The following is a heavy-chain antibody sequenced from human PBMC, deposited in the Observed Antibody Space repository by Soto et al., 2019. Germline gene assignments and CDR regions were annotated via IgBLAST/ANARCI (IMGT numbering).Heavy chain of an antibody. V-gene: IGHV1-2*04. CDR3: AILGGETGGMDV. D-gene: IGHD7-27*01. CDR2: INPNSGGT. CDR1: GYTFTGYY. Sequence: QVQLVQSGAEVKKPGASVKVSCKASGYTFTGYYMHWVRQAPGQGLEWTGWINPNSGGTNYAQKFQGWVTMTRDTSISTAYMELSRLTSDDTALYYCAILGGETGGMDVWGQGTTVTVSS. J-gene: IGHJ6*02.